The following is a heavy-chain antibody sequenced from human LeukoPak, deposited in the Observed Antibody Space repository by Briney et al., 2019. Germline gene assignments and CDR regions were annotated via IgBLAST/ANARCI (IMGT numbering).Heavy chain of an antibody. Sequence: GRSLRLSCAASGFTFDDYAMHWVRQAPGKGLEWVSGISYNSGSIGYAGSVKGRFTISRDNAKNSLYLQMNSLRAEDTAFYYCAKGHRGGYDLNYFDYWGQGTLVTVSS. J-gene: IGHJ4*02. V-gene: IGHV3-9*01. CDR1: GFTFDDYA. D-gene: IGHD5-12*01. CDR2: ISYNSGSI. CDR3: AKGHRGGYDLNYFDY.